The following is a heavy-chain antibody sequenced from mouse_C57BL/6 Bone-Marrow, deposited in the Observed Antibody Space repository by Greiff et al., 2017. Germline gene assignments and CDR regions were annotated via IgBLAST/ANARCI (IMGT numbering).Heavy chain of an antibody. CDR2: IYPGSGST. CDR3: ARGVATSPYYAMDY. D-gene: IGHD1-1*02. CDR1: GYTFTSYW. J-gene: IGHJ4*01. Sequence: QVQLQQPGAELVKPGASVKMSCKASGYTFTSYWITWVKQRPGQGLEWIGDIYPGSGSTNYNEKFKSKATLTVDTSSSTAYMQLSSLTSEDSAVYYCARGVATSPYYAMDYWGQGTSVTVSS. V-gene: IGHV1-55*01.